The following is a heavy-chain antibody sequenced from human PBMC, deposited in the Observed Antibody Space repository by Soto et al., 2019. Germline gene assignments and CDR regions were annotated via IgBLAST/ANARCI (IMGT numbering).Heavy chain of an antibody. D-gene: IGHD2-2*02. V-gene: IGHV1-69*13. CDR1: GGTFSSYA. CDR2: IIPIFGTA. CDR3: ARGPHNYCSSTSCYTSDY. Sequence: SVKVSCKASGGTFSSYAISWVRQAPGQGLEWMGGIIPIFGTANYAQKFQGRVTITADESTSTDYMELSSLRSEDTAVYYCARGPHNYCSSTSCYTSDYWGQGTLVTVSS. J-gene: IGHJ4*02.